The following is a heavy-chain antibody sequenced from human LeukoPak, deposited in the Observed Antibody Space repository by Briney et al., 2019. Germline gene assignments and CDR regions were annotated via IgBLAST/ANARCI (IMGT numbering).Heavy chain of an antibody. Sequence: GGSLRLSCAASGFTFSSYSMNWVRQAPGKGLEWVSSISSSSSYIYYADSVKGRFTISRDNAKNSLYLQMNSLRAEDTAVYYCARDPPIAARTYYYYGIDVWGQGTTVTVSS. D-gene: IGHD6-6*01. CDR1: GFTFSSYS. CDR3: ARDPPIAARTYYYYGIDV. CDR2: ISSSSSYI. J-gene: IGHJ6*02. V-gene: IGHV3-21*01.